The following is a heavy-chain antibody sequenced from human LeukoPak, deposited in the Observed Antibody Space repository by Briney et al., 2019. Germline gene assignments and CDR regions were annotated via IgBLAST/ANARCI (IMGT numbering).Heavy chain of an antibody. CDR3: ARELRYFDWYGN. CDR1: GYSFSSYA. Sequence: ASVKVSCKASGYSFSSYAMIWVRQAPGQGLEWMGWINTNTGNPTYAQGFTGRFAFPLDTSVSTAYLQISSLKAEDTAVYYCARELRYFDWYGNWGQGTLVTVSS. D-gene: IGHD3-9*01. CDR2: INTNTGNP. V-gene: IGHV7-4-1*02. J-gene: IGHJ4*02.